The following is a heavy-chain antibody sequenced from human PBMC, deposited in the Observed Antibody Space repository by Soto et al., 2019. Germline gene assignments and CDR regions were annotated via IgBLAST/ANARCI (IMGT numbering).Heavy chain of an antibody. V-gene: IGHV3-9*01. CDR3: AKIMWDY. CDR2: ISWNSGSI. Sequence: GGSLRLSCAASGFTFDDYAMHWVRQAPGKGLEWVSGISWNSGSIGYADSVKGRFTISRDNAKNSLYLQMNSLRAEDTAVYYCAKIMWDYWGQGTLVTVSS. D-gene: IGHD2-21*01. CDR1: GFTFDDYA. J-gene: IGHJ4*02.